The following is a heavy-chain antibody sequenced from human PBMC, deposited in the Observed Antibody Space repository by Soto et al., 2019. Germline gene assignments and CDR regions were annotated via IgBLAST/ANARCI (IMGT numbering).Heavy chain of an antibody. CDR2: IIPVFGPP. CDR3: VRGGHNSGWYRTFDF. V-gene: IGHV1-69*01. Sequence: QLQLVQSGAEVKKPGSSVSVSCTSSRGTFTTDAISWVRQAPGQGLEWMGVIIPVFGPPTYAQRFQGRVTISADESTSTAHLELSNLRSEDTAIYYCVRGGHNSGWYRTFDFWGQGTLVTVSS. J-gene: IGHJ4*02. D-gene: IGHD6-13*01. CDR1: RGTFTTDA.